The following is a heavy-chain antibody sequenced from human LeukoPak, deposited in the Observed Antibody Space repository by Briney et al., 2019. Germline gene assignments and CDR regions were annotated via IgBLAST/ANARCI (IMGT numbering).Heavy chain of an antibody. Sequence: SETLSLTCTVSGGSISSGGYYWSWIRQHPGKGLEWIGYTYYSGSTYYNPSLKSRVTISVDTSKNQFSLKLSSVTAADTAVYYCARLSCGGSCSIDYWGQGTLVTVSS. CDR1: GGSISSGGYY. CDR3: ARLSCGGSCSIDY. V-gene: IGHV4-31*03. D-gene: IGHD2-15*01. CDR2: TYYSGST. J-gene: IGHJ4*02.